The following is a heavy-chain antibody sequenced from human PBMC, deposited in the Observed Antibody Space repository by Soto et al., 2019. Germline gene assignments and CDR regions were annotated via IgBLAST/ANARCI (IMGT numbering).Heavy chain of an antibody. Sequence: GESLKISCKGSGYSFTSYWISWVRQMPVKGLEWMGRIDPSDSYTNYSPSFQGHVTISADKSISTAYLQWSSLKASDTAMYYCARRVGSSSSYYHYGMDVWGQATTVTAP. CDR1: GYSFTSYW. V-gene: IGHV5-10-1*01. J-gene: IGHJ6*02. CDR2: IDPSDSYT. D-gene: IGHD6-13*01. CDR3: ARRVGSSSSYYHYGMDV.